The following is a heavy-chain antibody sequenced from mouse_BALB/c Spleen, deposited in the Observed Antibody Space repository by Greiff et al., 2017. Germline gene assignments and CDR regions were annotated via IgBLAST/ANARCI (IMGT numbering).Heavy chain of an antibody. V-gene: IGHV5-4*02. CDR3: ARNGNYGAWFAY. J-gene: IGHJ3*01. CDR2: ISDGGSYT. CDR1: GFTFSDYY. Sequence: EVKLVESGGGLVKPGGSLKLSCAASGFTFSDYYMYWVRQTPEKRLEWVATISDGGSYTYYPDSVKGRFTISRDNAKNNLYLQMSSLKSEDTAMYYCARNGNYGAWFAYWGQGTLVTVSA. D-gene: IGHD2-1*01.